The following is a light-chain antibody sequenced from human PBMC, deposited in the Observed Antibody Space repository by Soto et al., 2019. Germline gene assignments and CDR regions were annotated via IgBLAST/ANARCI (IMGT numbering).Light chain of an antibody. J-gene: IGKJ1*01. Sequence: EIVMTQSPATLSVSPGERATLSCRASQSVSNNLAWYQKKPGQAPRLLIYGASTRATGTPARFSGSGSETEFTLTISSVQSEDFAFYYCQQYNNWWTFGQGARVDIK. CDR3: QQYNNWWT. CDR2: GAS. V-gene: IGKV3-15*01. CDR1: QSVSNN.